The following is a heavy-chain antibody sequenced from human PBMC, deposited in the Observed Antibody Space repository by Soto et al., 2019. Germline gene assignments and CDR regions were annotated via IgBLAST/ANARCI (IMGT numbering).Heavy chain of an antibody. CDR3: SRERESASEH. CDR1: GGSISSSTYH. V-gene: IGHV4-39*02. CDR2: IYYTGTT. J-gene: IGHJ4*02. Sequence: QLQLQESGPGLVKPSETLSLTCTVSGGSISSSTYHWAWIRQPPGKGLEWIASIYYTGTTYYSPCLKSGVTISVDTSKNRFSLRLSSVTAADTAVYYCSRERESASEHWGQGTLVTVSS.